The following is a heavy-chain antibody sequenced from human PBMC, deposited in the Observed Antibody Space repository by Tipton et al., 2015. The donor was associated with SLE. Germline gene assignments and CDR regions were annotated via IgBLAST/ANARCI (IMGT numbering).Heavy chain of an antibody. V-gene: IGHV4-39*07. CDR3: ARGISYYGMDV. Sequence: LRLSCTVSGGSISSSSYYWSWIRQPPGKGLEWIGEINHSRSTNYNPSLKSRVTISVDTSRNQFSLKLSSVTAADTAVYYCARGISYYGMDVWGQGTTVTVSS. D-gene: IGHD2-21*01. J-gene: IGHJ6*02. CDR2: INHSRST. CDR1: GGSISSSSYY.